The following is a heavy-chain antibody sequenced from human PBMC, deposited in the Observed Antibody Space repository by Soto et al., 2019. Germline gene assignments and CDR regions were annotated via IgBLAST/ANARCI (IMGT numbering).Heavy chain of an antibody. V-gene: IGHV1-18*01. CDR2: ISAYNGNT. CDR3: ARPLTAEGVVDGFDY. Sequence: QVQLVQSGAEVKKPGASVKVSCKASGYTFTSYGISWVRQAPGQGLEWMGWISAYNGNTNYAQKRQGRVTMTTDTSTSTAYMELRSLRSDDTAVYYCARPLTAEGVVDGFDYWGQGTLVTVSS. CDR1: GYTFTSYG. J-gene: IGHJ4*02. D-gene: IGHD2-15*01.